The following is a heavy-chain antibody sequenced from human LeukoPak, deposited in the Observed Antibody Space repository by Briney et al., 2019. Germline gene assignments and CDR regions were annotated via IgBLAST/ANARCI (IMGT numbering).Heavy chain of an antibody. CDR1: GFTFTSYD. D-gene: IGHD1-26*01. CDR2: IWYDGSNT. Sequence: PGGSLRLSCAASGFTFTSYDMHWVRQAPGKGLEWVALIWYDGSNTYYADSVGGRFTISRDNSKNTLYLQMNSLRAEDTAIYYCAGDRKSGNFLGEFDHWGQGTLVTVSS. V-gene: IGHV3-33*01. CDR3: AGDRKSGNFLGEFDH. J-gene: IGHJ5*02.